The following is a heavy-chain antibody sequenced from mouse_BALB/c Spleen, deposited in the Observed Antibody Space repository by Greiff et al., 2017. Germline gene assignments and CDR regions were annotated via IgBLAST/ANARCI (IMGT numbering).Heavy chain of an antibody. CDR3: ARPYFDY. Sequence: QVHVKQSGAELVRPGVSVKISCKGSGYTFTDYAMHWVKQSHAKSLEWIGVISTYYGDASYNQKFKGKATMTVDKSSSTAYMELARLTSEDSAIYYCARPYFDYWGQGTTLTVSS. CDR1: GYTFTDYA. V-gene: IGHV1S137*01. J-gene: IGHJ2*01. CDR2: ISTYYGDA.